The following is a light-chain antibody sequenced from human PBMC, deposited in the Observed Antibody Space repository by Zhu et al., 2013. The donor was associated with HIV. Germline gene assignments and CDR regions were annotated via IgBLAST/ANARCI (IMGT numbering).Light chain of an antibody. Sequence: EIVLTQSPGTLSLSPGERATLSCRASQSVSSYLAWYQHKPGQAPRLLIYDASNRAAGIPARFSGSGSGTDFTLTISSLQAEDFAVYYCQHRSSWPTFGQGTTVEIK. CDR1: QSVSSY. J-gene: IGKJ1*01. CDR3: QHRSSWPT. CDR2: DAS. V-gene: IGKV3-11*01.